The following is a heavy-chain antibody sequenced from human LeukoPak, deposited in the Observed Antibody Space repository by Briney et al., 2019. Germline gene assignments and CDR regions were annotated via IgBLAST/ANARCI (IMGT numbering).Heavy chain of an antibody. CDR1: GFTFSSYA. J-gene: IGHJ4*02. CDR2: FSGSSGST. V-gene: IGHV3-23*01. D-gene: IGHD1-26*01. Sequence: GGSLRLSCAASGFTFSSYAMSWVRQAPGKGLEWVSTFSGSSGSTYYADSVKGRFTISRDNSENTLYLQMDSLRAEDTAVYYCAKAPTRGTYYYFDYWGQGTLVTVSS. CDR3: AKAPTRGTYYYFDY.